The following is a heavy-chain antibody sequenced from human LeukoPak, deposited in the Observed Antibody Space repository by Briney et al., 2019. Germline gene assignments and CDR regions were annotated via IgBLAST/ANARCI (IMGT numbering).Heavy chain of an antibody. D-gene: IGHD2-21*02. CDR1: GYTFTNYT. CDR3: TRGPPEAYCGGDCYWYFDY. J-gene: IGHJ4*02. Sequence: ASVKVSCKASGYTFTNYTINWVRLAPGQGLVWMGWIDTNTGNPTYAQGFAGRFVFSLDTSVTTTYLQISSLKAEDTAVYYCTRGPPEAYCGGDCYWYFDYWGQGALVTVSS. CDR2: IDTNTGNP. V-gene: IGHV7-4-1*02.